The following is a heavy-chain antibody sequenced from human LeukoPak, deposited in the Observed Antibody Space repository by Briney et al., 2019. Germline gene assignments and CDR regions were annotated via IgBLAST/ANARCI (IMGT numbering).Heavy chain of an antibody. CDR2: ISGYNGKT. Sequence: GASVKVSCKASGYTFTSYGISWVRQAPGQGLEWLGWISGYNGKTNYAKKLQGRVTITADESTSTAYMELSSLRSEDTAVYYCARESVRYYDSSGYFDYWGQGTLVTVSS. V-gene: IGHV1-18*01. CDR3: ARESVRYYDSSGYFDY. D-gene: IGHD3-22*01. J-gene: IGHJ4*02. CDR1: GYTFTSYG.